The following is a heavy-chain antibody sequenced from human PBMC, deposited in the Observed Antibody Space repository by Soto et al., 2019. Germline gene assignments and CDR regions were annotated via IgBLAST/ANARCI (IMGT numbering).Heavy chain of an antibody. D-gene: IGHD3-10*01. CDR2: INHSGST. Sequence: SETLSLTCAVYGGSFSGHYWSWIRQPPGKGLEWIGEINHSGSTNYNPSLKSRVTISVDTSKNQFSLKLSSVTAADTAVYYCAKRTSRQYGNWFDPWGQGTLVTVSS. CDR1: GGSFSGHY. J-gene: IGHJ5*02. CDR3: AKRTSRQYGNWFDP. V-gene: IGHV4-34*01.